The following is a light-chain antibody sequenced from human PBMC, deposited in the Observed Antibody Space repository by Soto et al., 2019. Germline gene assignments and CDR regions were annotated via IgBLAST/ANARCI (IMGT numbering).Light chain of an antibody. Sequence: QPVLTQSPSASASLAASVKLTCTLSSGHSSYAIAWHQQQPEKGPRYLMRLNSDGSHTKGDGIPDRFSGSSSGAERYLTISSLQSEDEADYYCQTWGTGIWVFGGGTKLTVL. CDR2: LNSDGSH. CDR3: QTWGTGIWV. J-gene: IGLJ3*02. CDR1: SGHSSYA. V-gene: IGLV4-69*01.